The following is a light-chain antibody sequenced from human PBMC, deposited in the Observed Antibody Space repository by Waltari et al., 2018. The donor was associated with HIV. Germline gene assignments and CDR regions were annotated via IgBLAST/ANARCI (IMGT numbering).Light chain of an antibody. V-gene: IGLV1-44*01. CDR1: RSNIGSNS. CDR3: SAWDDNLNAL. J-gene: IGLJ2*01. Sequence: QSVLIQPPSASGTPGQRVTISCSGRRSNIGSNSVNWYQQFPGTAPNLLIYSNDRRPSGVPDRFSGSKSGTSASLVINGLQPEDEADYYCSAWDDNLNALFGGGTKLTVL. CDR2: SND.